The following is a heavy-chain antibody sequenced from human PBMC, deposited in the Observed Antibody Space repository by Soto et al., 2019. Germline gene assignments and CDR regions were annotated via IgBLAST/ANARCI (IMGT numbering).Heavy chain of an antibody. Sequence: QVPLVESGGGVVQPGRSLRLSCAASGFTFSSYGMHWVRQAPGKGLEWVAVIWYDGSNKYYADSVKSRFTISRDNSKNTLYLQMNSLRAEDTAVYYCARFTVTTVGYYYYYGMDVWGQGTTVTVSS. CDR3: ARFTVTTVGYYYYYGMDV. D-gene: IGHD4-17*01. CDR2: IWYDGSNK. CDR1: GFTFSSYG. V-gene: IGHV3-33*01. J-gene: IGHJ6*02.